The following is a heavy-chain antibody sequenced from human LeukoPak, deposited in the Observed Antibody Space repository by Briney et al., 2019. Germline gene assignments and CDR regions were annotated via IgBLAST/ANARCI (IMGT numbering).Heavy chain of an antibody. J-gene: IGHJ6*02. Sequence: SCKASGYTFTSYGISWVRQAPGKGLEWVAVISYDGSDKYFADSVKGRFTISRDNSKNTLYLQMNSLRTDDTAVYYCARVGATHYHFYYGMDVWGQGTTVTVS. CDR1: GYTFTSYG. CDR3: ARVGATHYHFYYGMDV. D-gene: IGHD1-26*01. CDR2: ISYDGSDK. V-gene: IGHV3-30*04.